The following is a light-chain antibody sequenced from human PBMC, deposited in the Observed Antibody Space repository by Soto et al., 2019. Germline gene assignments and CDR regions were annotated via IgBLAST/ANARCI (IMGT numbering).Light chain of an antibody. CDR3: QQYGSSLSIT. J-gene: IGKJ5*01. CDR2: GAS. V-gene: IGKV3-20*01. CDR1: QSVSSSY. Sequence: EIVLTQSPGTLSLSPGERATLSCRASQSVSSSYLAWYQQKPGQAPRLLIYGASSRATGIPDRFSGSGSGTDFTLTIIRLEPEDFAVYYGQQYGSSLSITFGQGTRLEIK.